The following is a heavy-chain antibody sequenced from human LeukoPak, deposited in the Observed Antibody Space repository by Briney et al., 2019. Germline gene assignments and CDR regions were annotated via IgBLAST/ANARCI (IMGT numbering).Heavy chain of an antibody. Sequence: GPSVNLSCKASGGTFSIYTISWVRQAPGQGLESMGRIIPILGIANYAQKFQGRVTITADKSTSTAYMELSSLRSEDTAVYYCARLGAADPRGIWGQGTMVTVSS. D-gene: IGHD2-15*01. J-gene: IGHJ3*02. CDR3: ARLGAADPRGI. CDR1: GGTFSIYT. V-gene: IGHV1-69*02. CDR2: IIPILGIA.